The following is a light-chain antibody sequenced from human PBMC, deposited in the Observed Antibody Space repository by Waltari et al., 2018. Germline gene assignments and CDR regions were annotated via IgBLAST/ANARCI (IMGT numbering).Light chain of an antibody. CDR1: TKALRHEG. CDR2: RDN. V-gene: IGLV10-54*04. CDR3: SAWDDTFKTYI. J-gene: IGLJ1*01. Sequence: QPRLPQPPSASHAFTQTATPTCTGDTKALRHEGAAWLQQHQGHPPKLLSYRDNRRPSGISERFSASRSGNTASLTITELQPEDEADYYCSAWDDTFKTYIFGTGTKVTVL.